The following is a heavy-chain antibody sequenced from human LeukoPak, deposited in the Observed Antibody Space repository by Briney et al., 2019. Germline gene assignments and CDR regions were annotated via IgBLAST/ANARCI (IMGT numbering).Heavy chain of an antibody. Sequence: GGSLRLSCAASGFTFDDYAMHWVRQAPGKGLEWVSGISWNSGSIGYADSVKGRFTISRDNAKNSLYLQMNSLRAEDTALYYCAKVRRIGYSSGWYYFDYWGQGTLVTVSS. V-gene: IGHV3-9*01. D-gene: IGHD6-19*01. CDR3: AKVRRIGYSSGWYYFDY. CDR2: ISWNSGSI. J-gene: IGHJ4*02. CDR1: GFTFDDYA.